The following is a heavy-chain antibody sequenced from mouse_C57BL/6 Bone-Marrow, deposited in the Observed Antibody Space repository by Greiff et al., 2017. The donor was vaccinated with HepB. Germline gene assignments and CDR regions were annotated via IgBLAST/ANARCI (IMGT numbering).Heavy chain of an antibody. J-gene: IGHJ4*01. D-gene: IGHD1-1*01. Sequence: EVQRVESGGGLVKPGGSLKLSCAASGFTFSDYGMHWVRQAPEKGLEWVAYISSGSSTIYYADTVKGRFTITRDNAKNTLFLQMTSLRSEDTAVYYCARRKLLRAYYYAMDYWGQGTSVTVSS. CDR1: GFTFSDYG. CDR2: ISSGSSTI. V-gene: IGHV5-17*01. CDR3: ARRKLLRAYYYAMDY.